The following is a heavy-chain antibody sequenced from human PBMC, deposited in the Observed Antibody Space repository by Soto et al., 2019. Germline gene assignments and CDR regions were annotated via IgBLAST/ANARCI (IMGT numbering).Heavy chain of an antibody. J-gene: IGHJ4*02. D-gene: IGHD5-18*01. V-gene: IGHV1-18*01. CDR3: ARDTAMALPDA. CDR1: GYTFTSYA. Sequence: QVQLVQSGTEVKKPGASVKVSCKASGYTFTSYAISWVRQAPGQGLEWMGWINPYKGNTNYAQKLQGRATMTTDTSTSTAYMELRSLRSDATAVYYCARDTAMALPDAWGQGTLGTVSS. CDR2: INPYKGNT.